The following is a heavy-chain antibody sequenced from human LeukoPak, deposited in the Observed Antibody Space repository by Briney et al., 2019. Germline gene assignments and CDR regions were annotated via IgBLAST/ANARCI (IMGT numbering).Heavy chain of an antibody. J-gene: IGHJ4*02. V-gene: IGHV1-2*02. CDR1: GYTFTSYY. Sequence: ASVKVSCKASGYTFTSYYMHWVRQAPGQGLEWMGWINPNSGGTNYAQKSQGRVTMTRDTSISTAYMELSRLRSDDTAVYYCARAPAYYDSSGYDPPYYFDYWGQGTLVTVSS. CDR2: INPNSGGT. D-gene: IGHD3-22*01. CDR3: ARAPAYYDSSGYDPPYYFDY.